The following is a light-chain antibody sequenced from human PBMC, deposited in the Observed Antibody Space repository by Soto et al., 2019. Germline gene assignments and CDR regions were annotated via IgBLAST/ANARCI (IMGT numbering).Light chain of an antibody. Sequence: SVLTQPPSVSGAPGQRVTISCTGGSANIGTGYDVHWYQQVPGTAPKLLIYGNNNRPSGIPDRLSGSKSDTSASLAIAGLQAEDEADYYCHSYDSGLSTYVFGTGTKVTVL. V-gene: IGLV1-40*01. CDR1: SANIGTGYD. CDR2: GNN. J-gene: IGLJ1*01. CDR3: HSYDSGLSTYV.